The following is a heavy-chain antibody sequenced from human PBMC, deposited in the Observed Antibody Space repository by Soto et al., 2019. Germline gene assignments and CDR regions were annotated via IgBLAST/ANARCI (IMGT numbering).Heavy chain of an antibody. CDR3: ARQDKSGYNWFDP. CDR1: GGSFTSGGYS. J-gene: IGHJ5*02. D-gene: IGHD3-3*01. CDR2: MYHTGST. Sequence: SETLSLTCGVSGGSFTSGGYSWSWIRQPPGKGLEWIGYMYHTGSTFYNPSLKSRVTISLDRSKDQFSLKLNSVTAADTAVYYCARQDKSGYNWFDPWGQGILVTVSS. V-gene: IGHV4-30-2*01.